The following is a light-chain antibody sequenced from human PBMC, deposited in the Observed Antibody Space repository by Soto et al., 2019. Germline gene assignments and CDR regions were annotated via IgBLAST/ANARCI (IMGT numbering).Light chain of an antibody. CDR1: SSDVGGYNY. CDR3: CSYAGINNYLV. CDR2: EVS. Sequence: QSALTQPPSASGSPGQSVTISCTGTSSDVGGYNYVSWYQQHPGKVPKLMIYEVSRRPSGVPDRFSGSKSGNTASLTVSGLQAEDEADYYCCSYAGINNYLVFGGGTK. V-gene: IGLV2-8*01. J-gene: IGLJ2*01.